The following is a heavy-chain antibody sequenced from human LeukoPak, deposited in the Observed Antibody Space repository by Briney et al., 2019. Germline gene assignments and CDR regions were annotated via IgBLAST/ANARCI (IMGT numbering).Heavy chain of an antibody. CDR2: INWQSGSM. CDR3: AKGLSGSHGDAFDI. V-gene: IGHV3-9*03. Sequence: GGSLRLSCAASGFTFRDYATHWVPQAPGKGLEWVSAINWQSGSMAYADSVKGRFTISRDNAKNSMYLQMNSLRVEDMALYYCAKGLSGSHGDAFDIWGQGTMVTVSS. CDR1: GFTFRDYA. J-gene: IGHJ3*02. D-gene: IGHD1-26*01.